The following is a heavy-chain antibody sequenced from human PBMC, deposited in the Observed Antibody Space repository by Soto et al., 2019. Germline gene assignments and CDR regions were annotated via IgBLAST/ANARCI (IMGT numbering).Heavy chain of an antibody. CDR3: ARGAGSWYSGYYYYYYGMDV. V-gene: IGHV1-8*01. J-gene: IGHJ6*02. CDR1: GYTFTSYD. D-gene: IGHD6-13*01. Sequence: ASVKVSCKASGYTFTSYDINWVRQATGQGLEWMGWMYPNSGNTGYAQKFQGRVTMTRNTSISTAYMELSSLRSEDTAVYYCARGAGSWYSGYYYYYYGMDVWGQGTTVTVSS. CDR2: MYPNSGNT.